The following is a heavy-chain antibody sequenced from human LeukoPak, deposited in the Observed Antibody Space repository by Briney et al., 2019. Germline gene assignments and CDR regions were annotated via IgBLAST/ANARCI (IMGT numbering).Heavy chain of an antibody. CDR3: ARGGAGTYYDFWSGSNWFDP. CDR2: MKPNRGNT. CDR1: GYTFTGYY. V-gene: IGHV1-8*02. Sequence: ASVKVSCKASGYTFTGYYMHWVRQAPGQGLEWMGWMKPNRGNTGYAQKFQGRVTMTRNTSISTAYMELSSLRSEDTAVYYCARGGAGTYYDFWSGSNWFDPWGQGTLVTVSS. D-gene: IGHD3-3*01. J-gene: IGHJ5*02.